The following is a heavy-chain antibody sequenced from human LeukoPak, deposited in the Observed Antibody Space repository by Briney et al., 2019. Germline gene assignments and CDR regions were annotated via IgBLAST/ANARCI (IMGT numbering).Heavy chain of an antibody. CDR2: IDYDGSST. Sequence: GGSLRLSCAASGFTFSTYWMHWVRQPPGKGLVWVSRIDYDGSSTSYADSVKGRFTISRDNAKNTLFLQTNSLRAEDTAVYYCATLAAAGTDYWGQGTLVTVSS. V-gene: IGHV3-74*01. J-gene: IGHJ4*02. D-gene: IGHD6-13*01. CDR1: GFTFSTYW. CDR3: ATLAAAGTDY.